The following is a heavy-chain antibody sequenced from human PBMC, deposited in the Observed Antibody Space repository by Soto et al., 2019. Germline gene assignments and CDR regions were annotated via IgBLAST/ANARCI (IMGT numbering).Heavy chain of an antibody. J-gene: IGHJ6*02. Sequence: GESLKISCKGSGYSFTNFWIAWVRQMPGKGLEWMGIIFPGDSDTRYSPSFQGQVTISADKSITTAYLQWSSLKASDTAMYHCARTSAAGNYYYGMDVWGQGTTDTVSS. V-gene: IGHV5-51*01. CDR3: ARTSAAGNYYYGMDV. CDR2: IFPGDSDT. D-gene: IGHD6-13*01. CDR1: GYSFTNFW.